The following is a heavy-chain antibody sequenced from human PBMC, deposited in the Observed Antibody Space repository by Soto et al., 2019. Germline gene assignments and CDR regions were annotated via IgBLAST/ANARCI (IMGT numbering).Heavy chain of an antibody. CDR3: ARYYEPTAGPPWFDP. Sequence: GGALRLSCAAPGFTFSNSWMTLGRQAPGRRLEGVANIKPDGSVIYYLDSVKGRFTVSRDNAKNAMHLQMNSLRVEDMAVYYCARYYEPTAGPPWFDPRGQGTLVTVSS. D-gene: IGHD3-22*01. CDR1: GFTFSNSW. V-gene: IGHV3-7*02. J-gene: IGHJ5*02. CDR2: IKPDGSVI.